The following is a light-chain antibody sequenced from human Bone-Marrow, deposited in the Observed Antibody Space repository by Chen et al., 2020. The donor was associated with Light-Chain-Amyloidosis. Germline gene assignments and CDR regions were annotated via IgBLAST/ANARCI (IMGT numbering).Light chain of an antibody. CDR1: QSIFYSSTNKNY. Sequence: DIVMTQSPDSLAVSLGERAIIHCKSSQSIFYSSTNKNYLPWYQQKAGQPPKLLIFGKFTRQSGVPDRFRGSGSGSDFTRTSSSLQAEDVAVYFCQQYFAPPQTFGGGTKVEIK. V-gene: IGKV4-1*01. J-gene: IGKJ4*01. CDR3: QQYFAPPQT. CDR2: GKF.